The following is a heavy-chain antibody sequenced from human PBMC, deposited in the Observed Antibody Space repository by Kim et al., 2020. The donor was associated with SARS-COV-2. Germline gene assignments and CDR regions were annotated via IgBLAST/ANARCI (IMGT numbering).Heavy chain of an antibody. CDR3: ARLAITIFGVVIKIDYYYGMDV. Sequence: SVKVSCKASGGTFSSYAISWVRQAPGQGLEWMGGIIPIFGTANYAQKFQGRVTITADESTSTAYMELSSLRSEDTAVYYCARLAITIFGVVIKIDYYYGMDVWGQGTTVTVSS. V-gene: IGHV1-69*13. J-gene: IGHJ6*02. CDR2: IIPIFGTA. CDR1: GGTFSSYA. D-gene: IGHD3-3*01.